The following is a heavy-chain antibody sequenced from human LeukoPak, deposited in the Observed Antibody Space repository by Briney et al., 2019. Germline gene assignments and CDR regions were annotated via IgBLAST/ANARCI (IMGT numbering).Heavy chain of an antibody. V-gene: IGHV3-7*01. J-gene: IGHJ4*02. CDR3: ARPDTMIVQREPFDY. CDR2: TKPDGSET. CDR1: GFSISNYW. Sequence: GGSLRLSCAATGFSISNYWMSWVRQAPGEGLKWVANTKPDGSETYYMDSSLKERFVISRDNAKNSLYLQMNSLRAEDTAVYYCARPDTMIVQREPFDYWGQGTLVTVSS. D-gene: IGHD3-22*01.